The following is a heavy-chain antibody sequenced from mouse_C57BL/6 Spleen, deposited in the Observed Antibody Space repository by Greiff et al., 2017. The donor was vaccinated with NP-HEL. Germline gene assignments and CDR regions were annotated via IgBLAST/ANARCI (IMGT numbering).Heavy chain of an antibody. CDR2: ISDGGSYT. D-gene: IGHD2-2*01. J-gene: IGHJ1*03. V-gene: IGHV5-4*01. Sequence: EVKLQESGGGLVKPGGSLKLSCAASGFTFSSYAMSWVRQTPEKRLEWVATISDGGSYTYYPDNVKGRFTISRDNAKNNLYLQMSHLKSEDTAMYYCARDGYDGDWYFDVWGTGTTVTVSS. CDR1: GFTFSSYA. CDR3: ARDGYDGDWYFDV.